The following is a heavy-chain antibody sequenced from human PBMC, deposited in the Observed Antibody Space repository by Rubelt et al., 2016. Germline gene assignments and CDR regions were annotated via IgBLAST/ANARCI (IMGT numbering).Heavy chain of an antibody. CDR1: GFSFSSSW. D-gene: IGHD3-9*01. CDR3: ARDPGPVDWLPYYFDY. V-gene: IGHV3-7*05. Sequence: GGSLRLSCAASGFSFSSSWMTWVRQAPGKGLEWVANIKQDGTEKYYVDSVKGRFTISRDNSKNTLYLQMNSLRAEDTALYYCARDPGPVDWLPYYFDYWGQGTLVTVSS. J-gene: IGHJ4*02. CDR2: IKQDGTEK.